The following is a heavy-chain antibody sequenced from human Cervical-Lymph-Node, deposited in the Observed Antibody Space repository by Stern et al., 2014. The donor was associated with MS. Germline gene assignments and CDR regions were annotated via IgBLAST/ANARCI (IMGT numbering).Heavy chain of an antibody. Sequence: VQLVESGAGVKQPGSSVKVSCQASGGTFNVYAINWLRQAPGQGLEWMGGIIPIFGTANDAQKFQSRVTITADESTMTSSIQLSSLRSNDTAVYYCARDGRHRDNYGFDFWGQGTTVIVSS. V-gene: IGHV1-69*01. D-gene: IGHD3-16*01. CDR3: ARDGRHRDNYGFDF. CDR1: GGTFNVYA. J-gene: IGHJ4*02. CDR2: IIPIFGTA.